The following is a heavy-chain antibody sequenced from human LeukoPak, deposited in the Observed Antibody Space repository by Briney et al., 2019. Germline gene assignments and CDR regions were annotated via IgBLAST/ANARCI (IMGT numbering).Heavy chain of an antibody. J-gene: IGHJ4*02. V-gene: IGHV1-18*01. D-gene: IGHD1-26*01. CDR2: ISTYNGNT. Sequence: ASVKVSCKASGYTFTSYGISWVRQAPGQGLEWMGWISTYNGNTNYAQRLQGRVTMTTDTFTSTAYMELRSLRPDDTAVYYCARDSGSFTPVDYWGQGTLVTVSS. CDR1: GYTFTSYG. CDR3: ARDSGSFTPVDY.